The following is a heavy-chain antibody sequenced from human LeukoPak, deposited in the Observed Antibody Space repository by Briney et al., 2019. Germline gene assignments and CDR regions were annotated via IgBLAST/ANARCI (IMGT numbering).Heavy chain of an antibody. CDR1: GGSISPYY. CDR3: ARSYSSSGYYYYGMDL. J-gene: IGHJ6*02. V-gene: IGHV4-59*01. Sequence: PSETLSLTCTVSGGSISPYYWSWLRQPPGKGLEWIGYIYYSGNTIYNSYLKSQVTISVDKSQNPFSLKLSSVTGADTAVYYCARSYSSSGYYYYGMDLWGQGTTVTVSS. CDR2: IYYSGNT. D-gene: IGHD6-6*01.